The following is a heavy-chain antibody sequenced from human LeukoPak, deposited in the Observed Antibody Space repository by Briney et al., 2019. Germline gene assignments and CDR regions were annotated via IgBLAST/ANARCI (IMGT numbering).Heavy chain of an antibody. CDR1: GFSFSSCA. J-gene: IGHJ4*02. CDR2: ISASGGTT. V-gene: IGHV3-23*01. CDR3: ANVYYYGSGSYESRYFDY. D-gene: IGHD3-10*01. Sequence: GGSLRLSCAASGFSFSSCAMSWVRQAPGKGLEWVSAISASGGTTYYADSVKGRFTISRDNSKNTLYLQMNSLRAEDTAVYFCANVYYYGSGSYESRYFDYWGQGTLVTVSS.